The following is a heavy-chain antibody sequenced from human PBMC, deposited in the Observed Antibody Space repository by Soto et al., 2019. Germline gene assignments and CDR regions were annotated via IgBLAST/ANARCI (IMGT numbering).Heavy chain of an antibody. CDR3: ARDQPRYSYGWNYYYYYGMDV. D-gene: IGHD5-18*01. CDR1: GYTFTGYY. Sequence: GASVKVSCKASGYTFTGYYMHWVRQAPGQGLEWMGWINPNSGGTNYAQKFQGWVTMTRDTSISTAYMELSRLRSDDTAVYYCARDQPRYSYGWNYYYYYGMDVWGQGTTVTVSS. V-gene: IGHV1-2*04. CDR2: INPNSGGT. J-gene: IGHJ6*02.